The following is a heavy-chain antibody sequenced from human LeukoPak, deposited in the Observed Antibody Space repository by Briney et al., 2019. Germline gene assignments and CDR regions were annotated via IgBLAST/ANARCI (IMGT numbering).Heavy chain of an antibody. CDR1: GGSISSYY. CDR2: SYYSGST. Sequence: SETLSLTCTVSGGSISSYYWSWIRQPPGKGLEWNGYSYYSGSTNYNPSLTSRVTISVDTSKNQFSLKLSSVTAADTAVYYCARGINGYSYGPYYGMDVWGQGTTVTVSS. D-gene: IGHD5-18*01. J-gene: IGHJ6*02. V-gene: IGHV4-59*01. CDR3: ARGINGYSYGPYYGMDV.